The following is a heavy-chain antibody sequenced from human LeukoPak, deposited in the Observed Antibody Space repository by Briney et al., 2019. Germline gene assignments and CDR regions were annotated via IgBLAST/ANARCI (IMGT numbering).Heavy chain of an antibody. CDR3: ARVQTTVTTLDY. D-gene: IGHD4-17*01. CDR2: IKKDGSEK. V-gene: IGHV3-7*02. J-gene: IGHJ4*02. CDR1: GFSFSTYW. Sequence: PGGSLRLSCAASGFSFSTYWMSWVRQAPGKGLEWVANIKKDGSEKYYVDSVKGRFTISRDNAKSSLYLQMNSLRAEDTAVYYCARVQTTVTTLDYWGQGTLVTVSS.